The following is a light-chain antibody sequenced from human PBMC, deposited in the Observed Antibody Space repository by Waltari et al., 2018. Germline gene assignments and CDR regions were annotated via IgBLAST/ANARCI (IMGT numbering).Light chain of an antibody. Sequence: DIQMPQSPSSLSASVGDRVIITCRASRAMRNDLAWYQQRPGEVPKRLIFAASNLQSGAPSRFSGWGSETEFTLTISSLQPEDFATYYCLQHNTYPLTFGGGTKVEFK. CDR3: LQHNTYPLT. CDR2: AAS. CDR1: RAMRND. V-gene: IGKV1-17*01. J-gene: IGKJ4*01.